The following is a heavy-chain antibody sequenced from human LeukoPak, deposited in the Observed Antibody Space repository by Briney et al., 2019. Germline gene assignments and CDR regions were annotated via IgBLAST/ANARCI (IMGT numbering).Heavy chain of an antibody. D-gene: IGHD6-19*01. CDR1: GFTVSSNY. V-gene: IGHV3-66*01. Sequence: GGSLRLSCAASGFTVSSNYTSWVRQAPGKGLDWVSVIQSDGSTFYADSVKGRFTISRDNSKNTLYLQMNSLRAEDTAVYYCARDYSSGWGQGTLVTVSS. CDR3: ARDYSSG. J-gene: IGHJ4*02. CDR2: IQSDGST.